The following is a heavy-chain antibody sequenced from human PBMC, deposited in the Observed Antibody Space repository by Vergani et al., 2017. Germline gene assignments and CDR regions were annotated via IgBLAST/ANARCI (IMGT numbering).Heavy chain of an antibody. CDR3: ARGSXLGGSCYKPLFDY. CDR2: IHTSGST. D-gene: IGHD2-15*01. V-gene: IGHV4-61*02. J-gene: IGHJ4*02. CDR1: GGSINSHNYY. Sequence: QVQLQESGPGLVKPSQTLSLTCTVSGGSINSHNYYWSWIRQPAGKGLEWIGRIHTSGSTNYNPSLKSRVTMSEDTSKNQFSLNLTSVTAADTAVYFCARGSXLGGSCYKPLFDYLVQAVLVTVSS.